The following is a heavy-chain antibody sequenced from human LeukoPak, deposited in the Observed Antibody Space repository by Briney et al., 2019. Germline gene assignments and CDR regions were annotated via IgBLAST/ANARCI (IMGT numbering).Heavy chain of an antibody. D-gene: IGHD5-18*01. Sequence: GGSLRLSCAASGFTFYSYAMSWVRQAPGKGLEWVSAISGSGASTYYADSVQGRFTITRDNSQNTLYLQMNSLRAEDTAVYYCARDSSDTAMANNWFDPWGQGTLVTVSS. J-gene: IGHJ5*02. V-gene: IGHV3-23*01. CDR2: ISGSGAST. CDR3: ARDSSDTAMANNWFDP. CDR1: GFTFYSYA.